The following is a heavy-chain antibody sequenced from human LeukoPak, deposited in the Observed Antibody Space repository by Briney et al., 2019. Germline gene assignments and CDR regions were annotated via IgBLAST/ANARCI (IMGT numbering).Heavy chain of an antibody. D-gene: IGHD7-27*01. J-gene: IGHJ6*03. CDR2: INHSGST. Sequence: PSETLSLTCAVYGGSFSGYYWSWIRQPPGKGLEWIGEINHSGSTNYNPSLKSRVTISVDTSKNQFSLKLSSVTAADTAVYYCARRRLWGNYYYMDVWGKGTTVTVSS. V-gene: IGHV4-34*01. CDR3: ARRRLWGNYYYMDV. CDR1: GGSFSGYY.